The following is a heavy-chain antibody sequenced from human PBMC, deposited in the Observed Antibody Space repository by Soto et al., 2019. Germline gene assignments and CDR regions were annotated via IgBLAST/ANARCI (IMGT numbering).Heavy chain of an antibody. CDR1: GGTFSSYA. CDR3: AKVKYDSSGYYRNFDY. D-gene: IGHD3-22*01. CDR2: IIPRFGTA. Sequence: QVQLVQSGADVKKPGSSVKVSCKASGGTFSSYAISWVRQAPGQGLEWVGGIIPRFGTANYAQKFQGRVTITADESTSTAYMELRSLRSEDMAMYYCAKVKYDSSGYYRNFDYWGQGTLVTVSS. J-gene: IGHJ4*02. V-gene: IGHV1-69*01.